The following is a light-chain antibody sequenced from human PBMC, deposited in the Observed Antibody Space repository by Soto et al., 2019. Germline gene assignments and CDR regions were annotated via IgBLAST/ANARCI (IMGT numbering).Light chain of an antibody. V-gene: IGKV3-15*01. CDR2: DAT. CDR3: QQCNNWPPLT. Sequence: EVVMTQSPAILSVSPGERATLSCRASQTINSNLAWYQQKPGQSPRLLIYDATTRATGVPARFSGSGSGTEFTITISSLQSEDFAVYYCQQCNNWPPLTFGGGTQVEMK. J-gene: IGKJ4*01. CDR1: QTINSN.